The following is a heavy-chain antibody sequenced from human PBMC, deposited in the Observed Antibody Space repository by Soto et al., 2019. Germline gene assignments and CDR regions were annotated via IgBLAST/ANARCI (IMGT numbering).Heavy chain of an antibody. D-gene: IGHD4-17*01. Sequence: QVQLVESGGGVVQPGRSLRLSCAASGLTFSRYGMHWVRQAPGKGLECVAIIPYDGSYKYYADSVKGRFTISRDNSKNTLYLQMDSLRVEDTAVYYCATLNYGGDEYWGQGTLVTVS. V-gene: IGHV3-30*03. CDR2: IPYDGSYK. CDR3: ATLNYGGDEY. CDR1: GLTFSRYG. J-gene: IGHJ4*02.